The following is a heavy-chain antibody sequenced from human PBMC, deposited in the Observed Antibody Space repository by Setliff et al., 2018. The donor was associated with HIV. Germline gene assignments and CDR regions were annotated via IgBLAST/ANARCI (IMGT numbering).Heavy chain of an antibody. CDR2: RFYSGNV. D-gene: IGHD6-19*01. J-gene: IGHJ5*01. Sequence: SETLSLTCTVSGGSISSHYWSWIRQPPGKGLEWIGCRFYSGNVDYNSALKSRVNISVDTSKNQFSLKLTSVTAADTAVYFCARRQWLAANFDSWGQGTLVTVSS. CDR3: ARRQWLAANFDS. V-gene: IGHV4-59*11. CDR1: GGSISSHY.